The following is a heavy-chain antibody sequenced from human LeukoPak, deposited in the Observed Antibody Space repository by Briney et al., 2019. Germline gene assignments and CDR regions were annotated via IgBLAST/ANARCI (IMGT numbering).Heavy chain of an antibody. CDR2: IYYSGST. D-gene: IGHD6-13*01. CDR3: ASRIAAAVDFDY. CDR1: GGSISSSSYY. V-gene: IGHV4-61*05. J-gene: IGHJ4*02. Sequence: SETLSLTCTVSGGSISSSSYYWGWIRQPPGKGLEWIGYIYYSGSTNYNPSLKSRVTISVDTSKNQFSLKLSSVTAADTAVYYCASRIAAAVDFDYWGQGTLVTVSS.